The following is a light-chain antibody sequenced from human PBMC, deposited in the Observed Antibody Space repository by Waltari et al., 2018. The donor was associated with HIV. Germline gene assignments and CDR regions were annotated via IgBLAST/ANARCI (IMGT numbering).Light chain of an antibody. Sequence: QSVLTQPPSASGTPGRRVTMSCSGSSSNIGSNSVYWYQQLPGTAPKLLIYRDNQRLSGVPDRFSGSKSGTSASLAISGLRSDDEADYYCATWDDSLSGVVFGGGTKVTVL. J-gene: IGLJ2*01. CDR2: RDN. V-gene: IGLV1-47*01. CDR3: ATWDDSLSGVV. CDR1: SSNIGSNS.